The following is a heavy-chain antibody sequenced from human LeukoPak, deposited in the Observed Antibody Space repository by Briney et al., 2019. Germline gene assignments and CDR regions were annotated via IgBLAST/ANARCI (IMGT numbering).Heavy chain of an antibody. CDR3: AREGGYNWNFGDYYYYYMDV. CDR1: GYTFTTHD. D-gene: IGHD1-1*01. Sequence: GASVKVSCKASGYTFTTHDINWVRQAPGQGLEWMGGIIPIFGTANYAQKFQGRVTITADESTSTAYMELSSLRSEDTAVYYCAREGGYNWNFGDYYYYYMDVWGKGTTVTVSS. CDR2: IIPIFGTA. J-gene: IGHJ6*03. V-gene: IGHV1-69*13.